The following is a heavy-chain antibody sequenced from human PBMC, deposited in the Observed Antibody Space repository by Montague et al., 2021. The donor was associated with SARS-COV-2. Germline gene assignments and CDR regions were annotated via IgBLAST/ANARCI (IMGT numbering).Heavy chain of an antibody. D-gene: IGHD3-9*01. CDR1: RFNFDEYG. CDR2: INWNGGST. CDR3: ARGNYDILTRYYSRDYYYGMDV. J-gene: IGHJ6*02. Sequence: SLRLSCAASRFNFDEYGMSWVRQAPGKGLEWVSGINWNGGSTGYADSVKGRFTISRDNAKNSLYLQMNSLRAEDTALYYCARGNYDILTRYYSRDYYYGMDVWGQGTTVTVSS. V-gene: IGHV3-20*04.